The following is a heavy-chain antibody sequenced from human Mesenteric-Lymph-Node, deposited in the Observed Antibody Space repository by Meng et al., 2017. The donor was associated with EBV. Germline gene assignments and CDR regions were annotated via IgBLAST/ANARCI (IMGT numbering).Heavy chain of an antibody. CDR1: GGSVSSAGYY. J-gene: IGHJ4*02. CDR3: ASRGYSDGWTFNS. D-gene: IGHD5-18*01. Sequence: WGSGLLKPSQTLSLTCAVSGGSVSSAGYYWNWIRQPSGKGLEWIGYMYYSGSIYYNPSLKSRVTISVDTSKNQFSLKLSSVTAADTAVYYCASRGYSDGWTFNSWGQGTLVTVSS. CDR2: MYYSGSI. V-gene: IGHV4-30-4*01.